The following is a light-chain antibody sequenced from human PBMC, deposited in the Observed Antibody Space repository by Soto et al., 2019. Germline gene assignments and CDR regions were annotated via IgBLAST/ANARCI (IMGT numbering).Light chain of an antibody. CDR2: EVS. J-gene: IGLJ1*01. V-gene: IGLV2-14*01. CDR3: SSYTGNSYV. CDR1: SSDVGGSSY. Sequence: QSALTQPASVSGSPGQSITVSCSGTSSDVGGSSYVSWYQHHPDKAPKLMIFEVSNRPSGVSHRFSGSKSGNTASLTISGLQADDEAYYYCSSYTGNSYVFGTGTKVTVL.